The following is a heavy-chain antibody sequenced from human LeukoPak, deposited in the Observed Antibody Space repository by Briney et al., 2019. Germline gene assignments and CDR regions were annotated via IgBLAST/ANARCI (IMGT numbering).Heavy chain of an antibody. CDR3: ARGGFGSSTYYFEVDP. CDR2: IDYSGST. D-gene: IGHD3-10*01. CDR1: GGSIKNYY. V-gene: IGHV4-59*01. J-gene: IGHJ5*02. Sequence: PSETLSLTCIVSGGSIKNYYWSWVRQPPGKGLEWIGCIDYSGSTNYNPSLRSRLTISVDTSKNQFSLRLTSVTAADTALYYCARGGFGSSTYYFEVDPWGQGTLVTVSS.